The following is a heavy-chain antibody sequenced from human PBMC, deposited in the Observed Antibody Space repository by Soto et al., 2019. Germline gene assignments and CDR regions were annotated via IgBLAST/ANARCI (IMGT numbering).Heavy chain of an antibody. CDR1: WFTVSSNY. Sequence: GSLRLSCAASWFTVSSNYMSWVRQAPGKGLEWVSVIYSGGSTYYADSVKGRFTISRDNSKNTLYLQMNSLRAEDTAVYYCAKEWLFHFDYWGQGTLVTVSS. J-gene: IGHJ4*02. CDR2: IYSGGST. D-gene: IGHD3-22*01. V-gene: IGHV3-53*01. CDR3: AKEWLFHFDY.